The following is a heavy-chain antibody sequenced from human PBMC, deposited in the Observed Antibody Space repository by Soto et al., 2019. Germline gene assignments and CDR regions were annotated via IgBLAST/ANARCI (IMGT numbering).Heavy chain of an antibody. D-gene: IGHD6-13*01. CDR1: GYTFTGYY. Sequence: ASVKVSCKASGYTFTGYYMHWVRQAPGQGLEWMGWINPNSGGTNYAQKFQGWVTMTRDTSISTAYMELSRLRSDDTAVYYCARGEGRVSTYYYGMDVWGQGTTVTVSS. CDR2: INPNSGGT. J-gene: IGHJ6*02. CDR3: ARGEGRVSTYYYGMDV. V-gene: IGHV1-2*04.